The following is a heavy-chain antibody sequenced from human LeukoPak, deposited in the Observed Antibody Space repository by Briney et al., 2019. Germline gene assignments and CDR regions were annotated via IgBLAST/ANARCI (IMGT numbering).Heavy chain of an antibody. D-gene: IGHD3-10*01. J-gene: IGHJ4*02. CDR2: ITTDEST. V-gene: IGHV3-74*01. Sequence: GGSLRLSCAASGFPFSSSCMHWFRQVPGKGLMWVSHITTDESTTYYDSVRGRFSISTDNTKKTLYLQMNSLRVEDTAVYYCAKCGVGELLPDYWGQGTLVTVSS. CDR1: GFPFSSSC. CDR3: AKCGVGELLPDY.